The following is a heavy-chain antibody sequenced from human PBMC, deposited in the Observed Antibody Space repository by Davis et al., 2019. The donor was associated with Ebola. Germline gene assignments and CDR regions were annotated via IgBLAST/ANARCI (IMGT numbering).Heavy chain of an antibody. CDR1: GFTFSSYW. Sequence: GESLKISCAASGFTFSSYWMSWVRQAPGKGLEWVANIKQDGSEKYYVDSVKGRFTISSDNAKNSLYLQMNSLRAEDTAVYYCARRGGVAPDWGQGTLVTASS. J-gene: IGHJ4*02. CDR2: IKQDGSEK. D-gene: IGHD3-3*01. V-gene: IGHV3-7*01. CDR3: ARRGGVAPD.